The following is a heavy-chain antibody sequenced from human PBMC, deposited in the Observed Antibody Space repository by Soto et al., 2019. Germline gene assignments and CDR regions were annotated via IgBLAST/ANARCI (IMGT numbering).Heavy chain of an antibody. Sequence: QVQLQESGPGLVKPSQTLSLTCTVSGGSISSGGYYWSWIRQHPGKGLEWIGYIYYSGSTYYNPSIESRVTISVDTSKNQYSLKLSSVTAADTAVYYCARGGDYVGRYFDYWGQGTLVTVSS. CDR1: GGSISSGGYY. V-gene: IGHV4-31*03. CDR3: ARGGDYVGRYFDY. J-gene: IGHJ4*02. D-gene: IGHD4-17*01. CDR2: IYYSGST.